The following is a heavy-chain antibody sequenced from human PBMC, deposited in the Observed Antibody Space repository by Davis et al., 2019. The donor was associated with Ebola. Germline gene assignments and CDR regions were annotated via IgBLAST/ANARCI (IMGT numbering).Heavy chain of an antibody. D-gene: IGHD6-13*01. J-gene: IGHJ5*02. CDR3: ARDQYSSSWLQGFDP. V-gene: IGHV3-74*01. CDR2: ISTDVSST. Sequence: PGGSLRLSCAASGFTFSRYWMHWVRQAPGKGLVWVSRISTDVSSTSYADSVKGRFTISRDNDKNTLYLQMNSLRAEDTAVYYCARDQYSSSWLQGFDPWGQGTLVTVSS. CDR1: GFTFSRYW.